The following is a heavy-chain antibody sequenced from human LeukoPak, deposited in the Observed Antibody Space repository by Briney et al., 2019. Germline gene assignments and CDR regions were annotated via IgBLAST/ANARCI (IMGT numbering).Heavy chain of an antibody. V-gene: IGHV4-34*01. D-gene: IGHD3-22*01. CDR3: ARGGHSSGYYSYYYYYYGMDV. Sequence: PSETLSLTCAVYGGSFSGYYWSWIRQPAGKGLEWLGEINHSGSTNYNPSLKSRVTISVDTSKNQFSLKLSSVTAADTAVYYCARGGHSSGYYSYYYYYYGMDVWGQGTTVTVSS. CDR2: INHSGST. CDR1: GGSFSGYY. J-gene: IGHJ6*02.